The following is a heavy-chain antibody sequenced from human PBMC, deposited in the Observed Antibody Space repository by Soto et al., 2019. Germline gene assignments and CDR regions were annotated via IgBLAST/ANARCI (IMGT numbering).Heavy chain of an antibody. D-gene: IGHD2-2*01. CDR2: ISGSGGST. CDR1: GFTFCSYA. CDR3: AKDLIPAAMRYYYYYMDV. Sequence: GGSLRLSCAASGFTFCSYAMSWVRQAPGKGLEWVSAISGSGGSTYYADSVKGRFTISRDNSKNTLYLQMNSLRAEDTAVYYCAKDLIPAAMRYYYYYMDVWGKGTTVTVSS. V-gene: IGHV3-23*01. J-gene: IGHJ6*03.